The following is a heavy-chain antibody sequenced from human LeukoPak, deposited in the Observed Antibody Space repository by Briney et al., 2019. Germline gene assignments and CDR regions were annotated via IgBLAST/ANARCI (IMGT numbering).Heavy chain of an antibody. CDR1: GFTFSTYA. V-gene: IGHV3-30*03. CDR3: AGVSESGWYYFDY. Sequence: GGSLRLSCAASGFTFSTYAMHWVRQAPGKGLEWVAVISYGGSYKYYADSVKGRFSISRDNSKETLYLQMSSLRDEDTAVYYCAGVSESGWYYFDYWGQGTLVTVSS. J-gene: IGHJ4*02. D-gene: IGHD6-19*01. CDR2: ISYGGSYK.